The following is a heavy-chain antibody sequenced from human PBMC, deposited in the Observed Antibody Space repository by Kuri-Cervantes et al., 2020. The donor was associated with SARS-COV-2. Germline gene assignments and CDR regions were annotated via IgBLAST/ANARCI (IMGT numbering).Heavy chain of an antibody. D-gene: IGHD2/OR15-2a*01. CDR2: ISANNGHT. J-gene: IGHJ6*02. CDR1: GGTFSSYA. CDR3: ARLGYCNNSPCYALFTYCYYGMDV. V-gene: IGHV1-18*01. Sequence: ASVKVSCRASGGTFSSYAIGWVRQAPGQGLEWMGWISANNGHTDYAQNFQGRVTMTADTSTSTAYMELRSLSSDDTAIYYCARLGYCNNSPCYALFTYCYYGMDVCGQGTAVTVSS.